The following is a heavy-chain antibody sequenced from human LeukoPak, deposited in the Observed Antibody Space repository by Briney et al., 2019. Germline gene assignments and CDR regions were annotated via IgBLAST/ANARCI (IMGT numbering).Heavy chain of an antibody. Sequence: GGSLRLSCAASGFTFSSYAMSWVRQAPGKGLEWVSAISGSGGSTYYADSVKGRFTISRDNSKNTLYLQMNSLRAEDTAVYYCAKDQQQLVLHYYYYYGMDVWGKGTTVAVSS. CDR2: ISGSGGST. CDR3: AKDQQQLVLHYYYYYGMDV. CDR1: GFTFSSYA. J-gene: IGHJ6*04. D-gene: IGHD6-13*01. V-gene: IGHV3-23*01.